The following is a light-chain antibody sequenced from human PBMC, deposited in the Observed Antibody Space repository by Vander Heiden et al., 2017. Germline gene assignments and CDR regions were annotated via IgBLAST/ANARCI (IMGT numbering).Light chain of an antibody. J-gene: IGLJ2*01. CDR3: QSYDSSLSGVV. CDR2: GNS. V-gene: IGLV1-40*01. Sequence: QSVLTQTPSVSGAPGKRVTISCTGSSSNIGAGYDVHWYQQLPGTAPKLLIYGNSNRPSGVPDRFSGSKSGTSASLAITGLQAEDEADYYCQSYDSSLSGVVFGGGTKLTVL. CDR1: SSNIGAGYD.